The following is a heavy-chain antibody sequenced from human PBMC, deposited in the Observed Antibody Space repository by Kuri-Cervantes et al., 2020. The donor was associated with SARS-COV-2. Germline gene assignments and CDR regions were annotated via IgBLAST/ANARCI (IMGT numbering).Heavy chain of an antibody. Sequence: ESLKISCAASGFTFDDYAMHWVRQAPGKGLEWIGNIYYRDNTKYNPSLKRLVTISVDTTKNQLSLKLSSMTATDTDVYYGARGGSVSTASLLWGHGTLVTVSS. CDR3: ARGGSVSTASLL. J-gene: IGHJ4*01. CDR1: GFTFDDYA. D-gene: IGHD3-10*01. V-gene: IGHV4-59*01. CDR2: IYYRDNT.